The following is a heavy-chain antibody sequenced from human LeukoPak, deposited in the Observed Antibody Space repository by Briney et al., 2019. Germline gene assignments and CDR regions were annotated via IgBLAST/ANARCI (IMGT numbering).Heavy chain of an antibody. Sequence: PSETLSLTCTVSGDSITSYYWSWVRQPPGKGLEWIGSIYYSGSTYYNPSLTSRVTISVDTSKNQFSLKLSSVTAADTAVYYCARELDDILTGSLQNFDYWGQGTLVTVSS. CDR1: GDSITSYY. V-gene: IGHV4-39*07. D-gene: IGHD3-9*01. J-gene: IGHJ4*02. CDR3: ARELDDILTGSLQNFDY. CDR2: IYYSGST.